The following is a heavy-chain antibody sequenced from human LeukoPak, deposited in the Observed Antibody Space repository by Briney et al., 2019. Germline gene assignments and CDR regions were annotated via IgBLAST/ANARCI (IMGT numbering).Heavy chain of an antibody. CDR3: ARGSTGLGAFDI. Sequence: SETLSLTCTVSGGSISSSRYYWAWIRQSPGKGLEWIGSLYYSGSAYYNPSLKSRVTISVDTSKNQFSLKLSSVTAADTAVYYCARGSTGLGAFDIWGQGTMVTVSS. V-gene: IGHV4-39*07. J-gene: IGHJ3*02. CDR1: GGSISSSRYY. CDR2: LYYSGSA. D-gene: IGHD4-17*01.